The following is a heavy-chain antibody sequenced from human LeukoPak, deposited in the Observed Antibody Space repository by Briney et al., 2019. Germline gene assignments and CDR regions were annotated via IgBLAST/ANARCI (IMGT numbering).Heavy chain of an antibody. J-gene: IGHJ4*02. CDR1: GFTFNHYG. D-gene: IGHD6-13*01. Sequence: GGSLRLSCTASGFTFNHYGMHWVRQAPGKRLEWVAGIWYDGTNKYCADSVKGRVTISRDNSRNTLYLQMNSLRVEDTAMYSCARDPAGNRGNFDYWGQGTLVTVSS. V-gene: IGHV3-33*01. CDR2: IWYDGTNK. CDR3: ARDPAGNRGNFDY.